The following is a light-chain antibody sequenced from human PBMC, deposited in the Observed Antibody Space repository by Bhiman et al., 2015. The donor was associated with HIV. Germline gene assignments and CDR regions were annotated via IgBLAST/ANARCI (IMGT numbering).Light chain of an antibody. Sequence: QSVLTQPPSVSGAPGQGVTISCSGGGSNIANNDVFWFQQFPGAGPRLLIYDNLKRHYGTPDRFSGSKSGATGTLEITEVQTADEADYYCGTWDTDRRSGVFGGGTRLTVL. J-gene: IGLJ3*02. V-gene: IGLV1-51*01. CDR3: GTWDTDRRSGV. CDR2: DNL. CDR1: GSNIANND.